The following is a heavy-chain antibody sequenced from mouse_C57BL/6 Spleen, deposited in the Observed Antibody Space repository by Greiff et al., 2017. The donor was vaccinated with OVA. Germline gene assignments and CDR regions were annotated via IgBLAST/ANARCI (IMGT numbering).Heavy chain of an antibody. D-gene: IGHD1-3*01. CDR2: IDPSDSYT. CDR1: GYTFTSYW. V-gene: IGHV1-59*01. CDR3: ARDKGPYWYFDV. Sequence: VQLQQPGAELVRPGTSVKLSCKASGYTFTSYWMHWVKQRPGQGLEWIGVIDPSDSYTNYNQKFKGKATLTVDTSSSTAYMQLSSLTAEDSAVYYCARDKGPYWYFDVWGTGTTVTVSS. J-gene: IGHJ1*03.